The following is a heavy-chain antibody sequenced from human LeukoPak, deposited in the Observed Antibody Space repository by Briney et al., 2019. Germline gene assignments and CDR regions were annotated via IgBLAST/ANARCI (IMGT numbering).Heavy chain of an antibody. V-gene: IGHV1-18*01. CDR1: GYTFTSYG. Sequence: ASVKVSCKASGYTFTSYGISWVRQAPGQGLEWMGWISAYNGNTNYAQKLQGRVTMTTDTSTSTAYMELRSLRSDDTAVYYCARYCSGGSCHRTLFDYWGQGTLVTVSS. J-gene: IGHJ4*02. CDR3: ARYCSGGSCHRTLFDY. CDR2: ISAYNGNT. D-gene: IGHD2-15*01.